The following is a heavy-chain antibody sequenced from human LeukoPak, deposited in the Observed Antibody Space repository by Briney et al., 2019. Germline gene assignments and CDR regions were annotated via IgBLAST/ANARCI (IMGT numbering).Heavy chain of an antibody. Sequence: GGSLRLSCAASGFTFSSYWMHWVRQAPGKGLMWVSRINRDGSSTTYADSVKGRFTISRDNAKNTLYLQMNSLRAEDTAVYYCARDLYTGSYHDYWGQGTLVTVSS. CDR2: INRDGSST. V-gene: IGHV3-74*01. CDR3: ARDLYTGSYHDY. J-gene: IGHJ4*02. D-gene: IGHD1-26*01. CDR1: GFTFSSYW.